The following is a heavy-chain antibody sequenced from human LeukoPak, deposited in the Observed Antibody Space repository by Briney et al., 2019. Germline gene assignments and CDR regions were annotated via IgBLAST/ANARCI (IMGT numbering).Heavy chain of an antibody. J-gene: IGHJ6*03. D-gene: IGHD2-2*02. CDR3: AKDAGYCSSTSCYRRGNYYYMDV. Sequence: GRSLRLSCAASGFTFSSYGMHWVRQAPGKGLEWVAFIRYDGSNKYYADSVKGRFTISRDNSKNTLYLQMNSLRAEDTAVYYCAKDAGYCSSTSCYRRGNYYYMDVWGKGTTVTVSS. CDR1: GFTFSSYG. V-gene: IGHV3-30*02. CDR2: IRYDGSNK.